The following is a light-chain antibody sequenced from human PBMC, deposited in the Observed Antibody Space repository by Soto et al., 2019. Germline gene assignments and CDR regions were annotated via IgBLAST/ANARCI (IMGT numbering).Light chain of an antibody. CDR1: QNIGRF. CDR3: QKSFTTPLN. CDR2: VAS. Sequence: DIQMTQAPSSLSASVGARVTITCRASQNIGRFLNWHQQKPGKAPNVLINVASTLRSGVPSRFSGSGSGKDFNLNIKSLQPEDFATYFCQKSFTTPLNCGGGNTVAIK. J-gene: IGKJ4*01. V-gene: IGKV1-39*01.